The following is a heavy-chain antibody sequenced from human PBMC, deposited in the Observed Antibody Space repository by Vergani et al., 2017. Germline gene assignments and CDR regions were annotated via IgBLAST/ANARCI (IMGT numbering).Heavy chain of an antibody. CDR2: INTNTGNP. J-gene: IGHJ6*02. CDR3: ARLVATIHYDGMDV. Sequence: QVQLVQSGSELKKPGASVKVSCKASGYTFTSYAMNWVRQAPGQGLEWMGWINTNTGNPTYAQGFTGRFVFSLDTSVSTAYLQSSSLKAEATAVYYCARLVATIHYDGMDVWGQGTTVTVSS. D-gene: IGHD5-12*01. V-gene: IGHV7-4-1*02. CDR1: GYTFTSYA.